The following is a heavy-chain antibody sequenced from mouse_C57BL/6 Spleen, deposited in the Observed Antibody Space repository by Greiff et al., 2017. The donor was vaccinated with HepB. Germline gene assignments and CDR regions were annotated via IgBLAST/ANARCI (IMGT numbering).Heavy chain of an antibody. CDR1: GYTFTSYG. CDR2: IYPRSGNT. J-gene: IGHJ2*01. V-gene: IGHV1-81*01. Sequence: VQRVESGAELARPGASVKLSCKASGYTFTSYGISWVKQRTGQGLEWIGEIYPRSGNTYYNEKFKGKATLTADKSSSTAYMELRSLTSEDSAVYFCARRTVQYYFDYWGQGTTLTVSS. CDR3: ARRTVQYYFDY. D-gene: IGHD3-2*02.